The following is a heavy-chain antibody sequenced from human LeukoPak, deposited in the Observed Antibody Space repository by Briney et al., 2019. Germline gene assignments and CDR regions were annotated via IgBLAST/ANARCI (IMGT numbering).Heavy chain of an antibody. D-gene: IGHD6-13*01. CDR1: GFRFSESY. CDR3: ARSKPPAVKDYYGLDV. J-gene: IGHJ6*02. CDR2: IYSGGST. Sequence: GSLRLSCAASGFRFSESYMSWIRQAPGRGLEWVSVIYSGGSTYYVDSVKGRFTISRDNSKNTLHLLMNSLRAEDTAVYFCARSKPPAVKDYYGLDVWGQGTTVTVSS. V-gene: IGHV3-66*01.